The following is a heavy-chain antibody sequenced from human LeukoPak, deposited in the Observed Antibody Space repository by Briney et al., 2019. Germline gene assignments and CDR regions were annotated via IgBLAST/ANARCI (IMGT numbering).Heavy chain of an antibody. V-gene: IGHV3-48*04. D-gene: IGHD5-12*01. CDR1: GFTFSSYS. J-gene: IGHJ4*02. CDR3: AREWHSGHEY. Sequence: GGSLRLSCAASGFTFSSYSMSWLRQAPGKGLEWVSKISSSGSSTYYAESVKGRFTISRDNAKNSLYLQMNSLRVEDTAVYYCAREWHSGHEYWGQGTLVTVSS. CDR2: ISSSGSST.